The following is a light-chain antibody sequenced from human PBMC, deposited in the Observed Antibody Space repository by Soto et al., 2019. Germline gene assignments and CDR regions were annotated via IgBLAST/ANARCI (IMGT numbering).Light chain of an antibody. CDR2: DAS. Sequence: EIVMTQSPAPLSVSPGDRATLSCRASQSVDNDLAWYQQKPGQPPRLLIYDASTRATGIPSRFSDSQSGTEFTLTISSLLSEDFATYFCQQYNSYPLTFGGGTTLDI. J-gene: IGKJ4*01. V-gene: IGKV3D-15*01. CDR1: QSVDND. CDR3: QQYNSYPLT.